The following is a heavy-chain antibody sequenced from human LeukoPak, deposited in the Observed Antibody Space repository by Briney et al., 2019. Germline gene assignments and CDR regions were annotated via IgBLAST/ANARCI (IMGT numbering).Heavy chain of an antibody. D-gene: IGHD3-16*01. CDR1: GFTVRSNY. CDR3: ASLGGSLRGY. V-gene: IGHV3-66*01. Sequence: PGGSLRLSCAASGFTVRSNYMTWVRQAPGRGLEWVSVTYSGDSTYYADSVKGRFTISRDNSKNTLFLQMSSLRAEDTAVYYCASLGGSLRGYWGQGTLVTVSS. CDR2: TYSGDST. J-gene: IGHJ4*02.